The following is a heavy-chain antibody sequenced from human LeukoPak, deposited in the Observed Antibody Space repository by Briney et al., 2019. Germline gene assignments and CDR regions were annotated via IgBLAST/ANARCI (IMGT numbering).Heavy chain of an antibody. D-gene: IGHD3-9*01. Sequence: SETLSLTCTVSGYSISSGYYWGWIRQPPGKGLEWIGYFSYTGSTNYNPSLKSRVTISVDTSKNQFSLKLSSVTAADTAVYYCARGALYDILTGYGYYFDYWGQGTLVTVSS. CDR3: ARGALYDILTGYGYYFDY. CDR1: GYSISSGYY. V-gene: IGHV4-38-2*02. CDR2: FSYTGST. J-gene: IGHJ4*02.